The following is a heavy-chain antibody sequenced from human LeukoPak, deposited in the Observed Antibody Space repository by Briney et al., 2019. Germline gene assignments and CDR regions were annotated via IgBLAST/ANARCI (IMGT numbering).Heavy chain of an antibody. Sequence: ASVKVSCKASGGTFSSYAISWVRQAPGQGLEWMGGIITIFGTANYAQKFQGRVKITTDESTSTAYMERSSLRSEDTAVYYCARMAQGIAAVEDYWGQGTLVTVSS. CDR1: GGTFSSYA. CDR2: IITIFGTA. J-gene: IGHJ4*02. V-gene: IGHV1-69*05. D-gene: IGHD6-13*01. CDR3: ARMAQGIAAVEDY.